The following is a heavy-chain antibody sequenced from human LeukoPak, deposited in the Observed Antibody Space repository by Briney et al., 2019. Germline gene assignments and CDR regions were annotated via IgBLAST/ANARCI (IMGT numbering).Heavy chain of an antibody. Sequence: ASAKVSCKASGYTFTSYGISWVRQAPGQGLEWMGWISPYSGNTNYAQSLQGRVTVTSDTSTSTAYMELRSLTSDDTAVYYCARTNYLSGSYRIYWGQGTLVTVSS. CDR2: ISPYSGNT. CDR1: GYTFTSYG. D-gene: IGHD3-10*01. J-gene: IGHJ4*02. CDR3: ARTNYLSGSYRIY. V-gene: IGHV1-18*01.